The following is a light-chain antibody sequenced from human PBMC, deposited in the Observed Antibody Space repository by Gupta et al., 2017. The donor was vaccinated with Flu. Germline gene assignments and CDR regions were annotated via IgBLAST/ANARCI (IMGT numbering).Light chain of an antibody. J-gene: IGLJ1*01. Sequence: SYELTQPPSVSVSPGQTARITCSGDALPNQYVYWFQQKPGQAPALLIYKDTERPSGIPERFSASGPGTTVTLTISGVQAEDEADYYCQSADSTSSYYVFGTGTKVTVL. CDR2: KDT. V-gene: IGLV3-25*03. CDR1: ALPNQY. CDR3: QSADSTSSYYV.